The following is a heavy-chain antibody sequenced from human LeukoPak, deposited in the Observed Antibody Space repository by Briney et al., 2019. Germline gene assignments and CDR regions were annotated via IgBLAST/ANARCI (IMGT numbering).Heavy chain of an antibody. CDR3: ARDRGPIAAAGIDY. J-gene: IGHJ4*02. CDR2: ISYDGTNK. V-gene: IGHV3-30*03. Sequence: GGSLRLSCAASGFTFKNYWMNWVRQAPGKGLEWVAVISYDGTNKYNEDSVKGRFTISRDNSKNTVYLQMNSLRTEDTALYYCARDRGPIAAAGIDYWGQGTLVTVSS. CDR1: GFTFKNYW. D-gene: IGHD6-13*01.